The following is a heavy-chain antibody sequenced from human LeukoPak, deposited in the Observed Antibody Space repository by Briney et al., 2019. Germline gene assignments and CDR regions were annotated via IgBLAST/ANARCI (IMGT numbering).Heavy chain of an antibody. CDR3: ARGYSSGYYYKG. Sequence: GGSLRLSCAASGFTFTNYAMGWVRQAPGKGLEWVSAISDSGGSTYYADSVKGRFTISRDNSKNTLYLQMNSLRAEDTAVYYCARGYSSGYYYKGWGQGTPVTVSS. CDR2: ISDSGGST. CDR1: GFTFTNYA. D-gene: IGHD3-22*01. V-gene: IGHV3-23*01. J-gene: IGHJ4*02.